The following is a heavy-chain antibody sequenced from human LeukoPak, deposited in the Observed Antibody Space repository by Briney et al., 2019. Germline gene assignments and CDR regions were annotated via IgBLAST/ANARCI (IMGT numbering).Heavy chain of an antibody. Sequence: PGGSLRLSCAASGFTFSSYPLNWVRQAPGKGLEWVSSIGTSGRYIYYADSVKGRFTISRDNAKNSLYLQMNSLRAEDTAVYYCARDPTMNYWGQGTLVTVSS. D-gene: IGHD5-12*01. V-gene: IGHV3-21*01. CDR1: GFTFSSYP. CDR3: ARDPTMNY. CDR2: IGTSGRYI. J-gene: IGHJ4*02.